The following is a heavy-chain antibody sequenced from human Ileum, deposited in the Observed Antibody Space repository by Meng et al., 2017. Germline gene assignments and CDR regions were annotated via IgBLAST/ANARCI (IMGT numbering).Heavy chain of an antibody. CDR1: GFTFSSYA. CDR3: AKVRGYDSSGYYPRPPLYYFDY. D-gene: IGHD3-22*01. J-gene: IGHJ4*02. Sequence: GGSLRLSCAASGFTFSSYAMSWVRQAPGKGLEWVSAISGSGGSTYYADSVKGRFTISRDNSKNTLYLQMNSLRAEDTAVYYCAKVRGYDSSGYYPRPPLYYFDYWGRGTLVTVSS. V-gene: IGHV3-23*01. CDR2: ISGSGGST.